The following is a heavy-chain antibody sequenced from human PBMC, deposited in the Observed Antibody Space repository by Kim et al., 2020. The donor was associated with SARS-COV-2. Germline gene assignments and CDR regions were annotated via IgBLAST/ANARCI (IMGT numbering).Heavy chain of an antibody. Sequence: NYNPSLKSRVTISVDTSKNQFSLKLSSVTAADTAVYDCARNLERRGGFDYWGQGTLVTVSS. CDR3: ARNLERRGGFDY. J-gene: IGHJ4*02. V-gene: IGHV4-34*01. D-gene: IGHD1-1*01.